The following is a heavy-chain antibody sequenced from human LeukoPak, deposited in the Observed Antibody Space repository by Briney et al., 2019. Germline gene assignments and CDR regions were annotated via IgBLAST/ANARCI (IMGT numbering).Heavy chain of an antibody. CDR3: ARDGARSSFGGYGY. D-gene: IGHD3-16*01. Sequence: ASVKVSCKATGYTFTSYYLNWVRQAPGQGLEWVALIDPRTDFTRYAENFQGRVTMTRDTSTTTVYMHLSNLRSDDTAIYYCARDGARSSFGGYGYWGQRTQVTVSS. CDR1: GYTFTSYY. CDR2: IDPRTDFT. J-gene: IGHJ4*02. V-gene: IGHV1-46*01.